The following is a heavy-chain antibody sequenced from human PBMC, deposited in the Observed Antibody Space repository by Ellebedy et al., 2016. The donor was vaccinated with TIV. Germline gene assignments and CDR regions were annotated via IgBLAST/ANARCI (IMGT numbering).Heavy chain of an antibody. CDR2: LSSDGSNK. J-gene: IGHJ4*02. D-gene: IGHD3-10*01. V-gene: IGHV3-30*03. CDR3: ARGGSSGSSDY. Sequence: GGSLRLXCVASGFTFRSHGIYWVRQAPGKGLEWVAVLSSDGSNKYYADSVKGRFTNSRDNSKNTLYLQMNSLRTDDMAVYYCARGGSSGSSDYWGQGTLVTVSS. CDR1: GFTFRSHG.